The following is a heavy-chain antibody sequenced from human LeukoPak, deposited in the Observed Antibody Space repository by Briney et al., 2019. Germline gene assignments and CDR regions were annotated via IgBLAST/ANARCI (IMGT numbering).Heavy chain of an antibody. CDR3: ARAYYDFWSGYYKSGYGMDV. Sequence: SETLSLTCAVYGGSFSGYYWSWIRQPPGKGLEWIGEINHSGSTNYNPSLKSRVTISVDTSKNQFSLKLSSVTAADTAVYYCARAYYDFWSGYYKSGYGMDVWGQGTTVTVSS. J-gene: IGHJ6*02. CDR2: INHSGST. V-gene: IGHV4-34*01. D-gene: IGHD3-3*01. CDR1: GGSFSGYY.